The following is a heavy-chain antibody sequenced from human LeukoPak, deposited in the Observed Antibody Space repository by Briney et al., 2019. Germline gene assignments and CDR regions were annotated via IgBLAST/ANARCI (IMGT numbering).Heavy chain of an antibody. CDR1: GFTFSSYA. CDR2: VSDSGSST. CDR3: AKGSRVGAYDY. Sequence: GSLRLSCAASGFTFSSYAMSWVRQAPGRGLEWVSIVSDSGSSTYYADSVKGRFTISRDNSKNSLYLQMNSLRTEDTALYYCAKGSRVGAYDYWGQGTLVTVSS. D-gene: IGHD1-26*01. V-gene: IGHV3-23*01. J-gene: IGHJ4*02.